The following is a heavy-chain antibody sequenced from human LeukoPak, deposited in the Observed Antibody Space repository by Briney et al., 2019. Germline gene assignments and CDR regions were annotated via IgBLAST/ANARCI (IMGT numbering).Heavy chain of an antibody. Sequence: SVKVSCKASGGTFSSYAISWVRQAPGQGLEWMGRIIPILGIANYAQKFQGRVTITADKSTSTAYMELSSLRSEDTTVYYCARVAWWFGDSGTFDYWGQGTLVTVSS. CDR3: ARVAWWFGDSGTFDY. J-gene: IGHJ4*02. V-gene: IGHV1-69*04. CDR1: GGTFSSYA. D-gene: IGHD3-10*01. CDR2: IIPILGIA.